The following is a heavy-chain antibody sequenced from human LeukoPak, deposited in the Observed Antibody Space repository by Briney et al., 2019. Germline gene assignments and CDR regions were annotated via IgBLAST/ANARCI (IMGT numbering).Heavy chain of an antibody. D-gene: IGHD6-19*01. J-gene: IGHJ5*02. Sequence: PSETLSLTCTVSGASISSSYWSWIRQPPGKGLEWIGYIYYSWTNKYNPSLKRRVTISVDPAKNQFSLKVNSVAAADTAVYYCARGQPQRYSSGWYVNCFDPWGQGTLVTVSS. CDR1: GASISSSY. V-gene: IGHV4-59*01. CDR3: ARGQPQRYSSGWYVNCFDP. CDR2: IYYSWTN.